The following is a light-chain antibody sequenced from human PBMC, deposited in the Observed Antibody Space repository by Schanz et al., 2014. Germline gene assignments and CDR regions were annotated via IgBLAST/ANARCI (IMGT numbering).Light chain of an antibody. CDR1: QSVKNNY. CDR3: QQYGSSPQT. V-gene: IGKV3-20*01. J-gene: IGKJ1*01. Sequence: EIVLTQSPGSLSLSPGERVTLSCRASQSVKNNYLAWYQQKPGQAPRLLIYDASSRATGIPARFSGSGSGTEFTLTISSLQSEDFAVYYCQQYGSSPQTFGQGTKVEIK. CDR2: DAS.